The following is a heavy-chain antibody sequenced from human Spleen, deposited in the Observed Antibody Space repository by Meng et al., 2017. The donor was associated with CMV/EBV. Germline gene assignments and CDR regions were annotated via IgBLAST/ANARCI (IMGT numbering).Heavy chain of an antibody. D-gene: IGHD2-15*01. CDR3: ARVREVVVVFTTLAYDI. CDR2: IFYSGTT. J-gene: IGHJ3*02. CDR1: GGSIMSSSYY. Sequence: SETLSLTCTVPGGSIMSSSYYWGWIRQPPGKGLEWIGTIFYSGTTYYNPSLKSRVTISEDTSKNQFSLNLSSLTAADTAVYYCARVREVVVVFTTLAYDIWGQGTMVTVSS. V-gene: IGHV4-39*07.